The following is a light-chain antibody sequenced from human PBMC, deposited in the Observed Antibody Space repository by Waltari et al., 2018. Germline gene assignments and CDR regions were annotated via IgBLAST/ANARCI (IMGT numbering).Light chain of an antibody. Sequence: DIQMTQSPSSLSASVGDTVTVTCRANQNIRTYLNWYHQKTAKAPKLLIYGPSTLQRGAPSRFRGSASGTEFTLTVTNLQPDDFAVYYCQQYKYWPPLTFGGGTKVEIK. CDR1: QNIRTY. CDR2: GPS. J-gene: IGKJ4*01. CDR3: QQYKYWPPLT. V-gene: IGKV1-39*01.